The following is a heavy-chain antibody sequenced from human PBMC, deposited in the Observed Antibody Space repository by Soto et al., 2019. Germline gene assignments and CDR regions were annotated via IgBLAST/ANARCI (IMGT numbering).Heavy chain of an antibody. J-gene: IGHJ5*02. V-gene: IGHV4-4*07. CDR1: GGSISSYY. D-gene: IGHD2-2*01. Sequence: QVQLQESGPGLVKPSETLSLTCTVSGGSISSYYWSWIRQPAGKGLEWIGRIYTSGSTNYNPSLKSRVTMSVDTSQNQFSLKLSSVTAADTAVYYCARDWGLSSMGWFDPWGQGTLVTVSS. CDR2: IYTSGST. CDR3: ARDWGLSSMGWFDP.